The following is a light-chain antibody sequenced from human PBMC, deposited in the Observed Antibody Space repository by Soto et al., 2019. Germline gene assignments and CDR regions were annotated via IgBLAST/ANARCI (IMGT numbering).Light chain of an antibody. CDR2: LGS. Sequence: DIVMTQSPLSLPVTPGEPASISCRSSQSLLHSNGYNYLDWYLQKPGQSPQLLIYLGSNRASGVADRFSGSGAGTDFTLKISRVVAEDVGVYYCMQALQSPITFGQGTRLEIK. CDR1: QSLLHSNGYNY. J-gene: IGKJ5*01. CDR3: MQALQSPIT. V-gene: IGKV2-28*01.